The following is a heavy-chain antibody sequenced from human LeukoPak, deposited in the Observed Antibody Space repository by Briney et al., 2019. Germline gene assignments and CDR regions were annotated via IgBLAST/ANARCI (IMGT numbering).Heavy chain of an antibody. V-gene: IGHV3-20*04. D-gene: IGHD3-3*01. CDR1: GFTFDDYG. CDR3: ARDKVDFWSGYPTDYYYYMDV. Sequence: GGSLRLSCAASGFTFDDYGMSWVRQAPGKGLGWVSGINWNGDSTGYADSVKGRFTISRDNAKNSLYLQMNSLRAEDTALYYCARDKVDFWSGYPTDYYYYMDVWGKGTTVTVSS. J-gene: IGHJ6*03. CDR2: INWNGDST.